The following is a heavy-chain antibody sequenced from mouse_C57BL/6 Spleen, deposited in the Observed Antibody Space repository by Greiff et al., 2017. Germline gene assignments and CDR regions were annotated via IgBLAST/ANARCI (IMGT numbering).Heavy chain of an antibody. Sequence: QVQLQQSGPELVKPGASVKISCKASGYAFSSSWMNWVKQRSGKGLEWIGRIYPGDGDTNYNGKFKGKATLTADKSSSTAYMQLSSLTSEDSAVYFCEMDYYGSSYDYFNYWGQGTTLTVSS. CDR3: EMDYYGSSYDYFNY. D-gene: IGHD1-1*01. V-gene: IGHV1-82*01. CDR2: IYPGDGDT. CDR1: GYAFSSSW. J-gene: IGHJ2*01.